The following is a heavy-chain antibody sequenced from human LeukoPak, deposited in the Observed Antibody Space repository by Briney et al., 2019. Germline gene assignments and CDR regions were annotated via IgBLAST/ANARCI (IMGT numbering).Heavy chain of an antibody. CDR1: GFTFSSYE. CDR2: ISSSGSTI. D-gene: IGHD4-17*01. J-gene: IGHJ4*02. Sequence: GGSPRLSCAASGFTFSSYEMNWVRQAPGKGLEWVSYISSSGSTIYYADSVKGRFTISRDNSKNTLYLQMNSLRAEDTAVYYCAKDVGGDYGVGLNYWGQGTLVTVSS. V-gene: IGHV3-48*03. CDR3: AKDVGGDYGVGLNY.